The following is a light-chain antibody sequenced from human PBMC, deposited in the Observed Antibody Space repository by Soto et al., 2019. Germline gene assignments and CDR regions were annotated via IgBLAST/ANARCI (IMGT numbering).Light chain of an antibody. J-gene: IGLJ1*01. Sequence: QSALTQPPSASGTPGQRVTISCSGSSSNIGINTVNWYQQLPGTAPKLLIYSNNQRPSGVPDRFSGSKSGTSASLAVSGLQSEDEADYYCAAWHDSLNGYVFGTGTKVTVL. V-gene: IGLV1-44*01. CDR1: SSNIGINT. CDR3: AAWHDSLNGYV. CDR2: SNN.